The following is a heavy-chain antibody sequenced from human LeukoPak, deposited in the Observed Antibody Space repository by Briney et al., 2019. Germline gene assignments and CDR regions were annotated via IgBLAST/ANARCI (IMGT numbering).Heavy chain of an antibody. D-gene: IGHD3-9*01. CDR3: ARERLVGWGDDACDI. V-gene: IGHV1-46*01. Sequence: ASVKVSCKASGYSFTSYYMNWVRQAPGQGLEWMGTINPSGGSTSYAQKFQGRVTMARDTSTSTVYLELSSLRFEDTAVYYCARERLVGWGDDACDIWGQGTMVTVSS. CDR2: INPSGGST. CDR1: GYSFTSYY. J-gene: IGHJ3*02.